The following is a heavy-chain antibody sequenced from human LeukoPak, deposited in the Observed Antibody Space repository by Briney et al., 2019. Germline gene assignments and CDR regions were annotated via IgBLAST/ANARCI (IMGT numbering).Heavy chain of an antibody. CDR2: IYTRGST. CDR1: GGSISSYY. D-gene: IGHD3-10*01. V-gene: IGHV4-4*07. J-gene: IGHJ6*03. Sequence: PSETLSLTCTVSGGSISSYYWSWIRQPAGKGLECIGRIYTRGSTNYNPSLKSRVTMSVDTSKNQFSLKLRSVPDADTAVYYCARDLWFGELLPPDHYYYYMDVWGKGTTVTISS. CDR3: ARDLWFGELLPPDHYYYYMDV.